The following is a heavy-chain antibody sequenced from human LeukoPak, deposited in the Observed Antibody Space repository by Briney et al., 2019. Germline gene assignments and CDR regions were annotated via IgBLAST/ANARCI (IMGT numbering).Heavy chain of an antibody. CDR3: AKDHGSGSYYTTYYFDY. J-gene: IGHJ4*02. CDR2: ISGSGGST. CDR1: GFTFSSYA. Sequence: GGSLRLSCAASGFTFSSYAMSWVRQAPGKGLEWVSAISGSGGSTYYADSVKGRFTISRDNSKNTLYLQMNSLRAEDTAVYYCAKDHGSGSYYTTYYFDYWGQGTLVTVSS. V-gene: IGHV3-23*01. D-gene: IGHD3-10*01.